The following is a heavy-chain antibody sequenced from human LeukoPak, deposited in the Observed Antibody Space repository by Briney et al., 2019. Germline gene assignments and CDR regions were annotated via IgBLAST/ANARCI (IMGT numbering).Heavy chain of an antibody. J-gene: IGHJ4*01. CDR3: TSDYGSGSYSDY. D-gene: IGHD3-10*01. V-gene: IGHV3-73*01. Sequence: GGSLKLSCAASGFTFSGSAMHWVRQASGKGLEWVGRIRSKANSYATAYAASVKGRFTISRDDSKNTAYLQMNSLKTEDAAVYYCTSDYGSGSYSDYWGQGTLVTVSS. CDR2: IRSKANSYAT. CDR1: GFTFSGSA.